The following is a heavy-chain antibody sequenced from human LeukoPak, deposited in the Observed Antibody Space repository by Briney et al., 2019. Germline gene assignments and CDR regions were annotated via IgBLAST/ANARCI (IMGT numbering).Heavy chain of an antibody. CDR2: ISWNSGSI. CDR1: GFTFDDYA. Sequence: GRSLRLSCAASGFTFDDYAMHWVRQAPGKGLEWVSGISWNSGSIGYADSVKGRFAISRDNAKNSLYLQMNSLRAEDTALYYCAKDYLSSSWYSGWFDPWGQGTLVTVSS. CDR3: AKDYLSSSWYSGWFDP. D-gene: IGHD6-13*01. V-gene: IGHV3-9*01. J-gene: IGHJ5*02.